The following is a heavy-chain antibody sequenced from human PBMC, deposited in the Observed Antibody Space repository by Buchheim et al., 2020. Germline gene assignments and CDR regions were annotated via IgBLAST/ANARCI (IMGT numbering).Heavy chain of an antibody. Sequence: QVQLQQWGAGLLKPSETLSLTCAVYGGSFSGYYWSWIRQPPGKGLEWIGEINHSGSTNYNPSLKSRVTISVDTSKNKFSLKLSSVTAADTAVYYCARRLYDYIWGSYRYPFDYWGQGTL. D-gene: IGHD3-16*02. CDR3: ARRLYDYIWGSYRYPFDY. CDR1: GGSFSGYY. CDR2: INHSGST. V-gene: IGHV4-34*01. J-gene: IGHJ4*02.